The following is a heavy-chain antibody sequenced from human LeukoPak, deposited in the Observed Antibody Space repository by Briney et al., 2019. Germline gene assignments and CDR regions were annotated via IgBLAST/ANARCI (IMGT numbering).Heavy chain of an antibody. D-gene: IGHD7-27*01. Sequence: GGSLRLSCAASGFTFSSYTMSWVRQAPGKGLEWVSTITTSDGNTYYADSVKGRFTVSRDNSKNTLFLQMSSLRAEDTAVYYCAKDGGLWVSAHWGDSWGRGTLVTVSS. CDR3: AKDGGLWVSAHWGDS. CDR2: ITTSDGNT. J-gene: IGHJ4*02. V-gene: IGHV3-23*01. CDR1: GFTFSSYT.